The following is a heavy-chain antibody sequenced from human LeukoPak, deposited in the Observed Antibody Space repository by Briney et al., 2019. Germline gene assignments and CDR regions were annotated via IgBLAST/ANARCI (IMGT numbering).Heavy chain of an antibody. J-gene: IGHJ3*02. CDR1: GFTFSSYA. Sequence: GGSLRLSCAASGFTFSSYAMHWVRQAPGKGLEWVAVISYDGSNKYYADSVKGRFTISRDNSKNTLYLQMNSLRAEDTAVYYCARALGIAAAAAFDIWGQGTMVTVSS. CDR2: ISYDGSNK. V-gene: IGHV3-30-3*01. D-gene: IGHD6-13*01. CDR3: ARALGIAAAAAFDI.